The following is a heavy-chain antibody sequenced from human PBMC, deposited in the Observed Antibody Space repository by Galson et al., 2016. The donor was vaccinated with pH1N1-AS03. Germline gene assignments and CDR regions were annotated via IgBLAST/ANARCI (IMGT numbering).Heavy chain of an antibody. J-gene: IGHJ6*02. V-gene: IGHV3-21*01. Sequence: SLRLSCAGSGLTFNRYSLNWVRQAPGKGLEWVSSITSSSSSIYYADSVKGRFTISRDNAKNSLYLQMNSLRAEDTAVYFCARDRYGGKFGMDVGGQGTTGTVSS. CDR2: ITSSSSSI. CDR3: ARDRYGGKFGMDV. CDR1: GLTFNRYS. D-gene: IGHD1-14*01.